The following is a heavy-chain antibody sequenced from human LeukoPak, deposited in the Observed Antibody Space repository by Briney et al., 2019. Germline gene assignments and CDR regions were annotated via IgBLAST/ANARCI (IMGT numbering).Heavy chain of an antibody. V-gene: IGHV4-30-4*07. Sequence: SETLSLTCAVSGGSISSGGYSWSWLRQPPGKGREWIGYIYYSGSTYYNPSLKSRVTISVDTSKNQFSLKLSSVTAADTAVYYCARAPVATISGYYYYMDVWGKGTTVTVSS. D-gene: IGHD5-12*01. CDR2: IYYSGST. CDR3: ARAPVATISGYYYYMDV. CDR1: GGSISSGGYS. J-gene: IGHJ6*03.